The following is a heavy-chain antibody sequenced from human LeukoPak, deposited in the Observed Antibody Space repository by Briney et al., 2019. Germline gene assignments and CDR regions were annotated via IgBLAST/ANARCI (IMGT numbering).Heavy chain of an antibody. CDR1: GYTFTNYY. D-gene: IGHD3-10*01. V-gene: IGHV1-46*01. J-gene: IGHJ5*02. CDR3: ARLGDTGSYNWFDP. Sequence: ASVKVSCKASGYTFTNYYMHWVRQAPGQGLEWMGIINPSGGTTTYAQKFQGRVTMTRDTSTTTVYMELSSLRYEDTAVYYCARLGDTGSYNWFDPWGQGTLLTVSS. CDR2: INPSGGTT.